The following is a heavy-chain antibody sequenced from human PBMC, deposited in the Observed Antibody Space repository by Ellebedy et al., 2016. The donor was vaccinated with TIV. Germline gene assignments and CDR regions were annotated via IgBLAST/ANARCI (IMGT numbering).Heavy chain of an antibody. CDR2: INPNSGGT. CDR3: ARELAPVRPEYSSPLGDAFDI. D-gene: IGHD5-18*01. Sequence: ASVKVSXXASGYTFTGYYMHWVRQAPGQGLEWMGWINPNSGGTNYAQKFQGWVTMTRDTSISTAYMELSRLRSDDTAVYYCARELAPVRPEYSSPLGDAFDIWGQGTMVTVSS. J-gene: IGHJ3*02. CDR1: GYTFTGYY. V-gene: IGHV1-2*04.